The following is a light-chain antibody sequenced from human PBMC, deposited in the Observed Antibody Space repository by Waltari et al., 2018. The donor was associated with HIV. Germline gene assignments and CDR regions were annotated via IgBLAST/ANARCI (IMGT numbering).Light chain of an antibody. CDR2: DKN. Sequence: SSELTQDPVVSVALGQTVRIRCQGDSLRKYYASWYQQKPGQAPVLVIYDKNNRPSGFPYRFSVSSSGDTASLTITGAHAEDEADYYCHSRDSAANLRVVFGGGTRVTVL. J-gene: IGLJ2*01. CDR3: HSRDSAANLRVV. V-gene: IGLV3-19*01. CDR1: SLRKYY.